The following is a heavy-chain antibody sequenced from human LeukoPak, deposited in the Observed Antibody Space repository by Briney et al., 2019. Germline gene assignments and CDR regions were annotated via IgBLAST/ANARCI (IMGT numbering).Heavy chain of an antibody. CDR1: GFTFSSYN. J-gene: IGHJ4*02. Sequence: GGSLRLSCAASGFTFSSYNMNWVRQAPGKGLEWVSFISSSSSYIYYADSLKGRFTISRDNAKNSLYLQMNSLRAEDTAVYYCARAPGYRSFLDHWGQGTLVTVSS. V-gene: IGHV3-21*01. D-gene: IGHD6-13*01. CDR3: ARAPGYRSFLDH. CDR2: ISSSSSYI.